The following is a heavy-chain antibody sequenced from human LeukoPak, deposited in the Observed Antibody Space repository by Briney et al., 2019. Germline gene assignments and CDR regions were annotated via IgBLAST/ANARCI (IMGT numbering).Heavy chain of an antibody. D-gene: IGHD3-22*01. V-gene: IGHV3-30*01. Sequence: GGSLRPSCAASGFTFSSYAMHWVRQAPGKGLEWVAVISYDGSNKYYADSVKGRFTISRDNSKNTLYLQMNSLRAEDTAVYYCARDSPGSGYYYVGESVLDYWGQGTLVTVSS. CDR2: ISYDGSNK. CDR1: GFTFSSYA. CDR3: ARDSPGSGYYYVGESVLDY. J-gene: IGHJ4*02.